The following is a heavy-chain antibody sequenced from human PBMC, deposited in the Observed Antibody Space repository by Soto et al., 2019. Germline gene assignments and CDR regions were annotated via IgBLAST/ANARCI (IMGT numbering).Heavy chain of an antibody. CDR2: IDPSDSYT. Sequence: GESLKISCKGSGYSFTRYWISWVHQMPGKGLEWMGRIDPSDSYTNYSPSFQGHVTISADKSISTAYLQWSSLKASDTAMYYCARLLLSRVDFDPWGQGTLVTVSS. CDR1: GYSFTRYW. V-gene: IGHV5-10-1*01. D-gene: IGHD3-16*02. CDR3: ARLLLSRVDFDP. J-gene: IGHJ5*02.